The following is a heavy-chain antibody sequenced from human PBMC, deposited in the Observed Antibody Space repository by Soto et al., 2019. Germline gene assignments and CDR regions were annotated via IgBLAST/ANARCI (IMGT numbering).Heavy chain of an antibody. CDR1: GYTFTSYD. CDR3: ARDRRLVGYYYYGMDV. D-gene: IGHD2-8*02. J-gene: IGHJ6*02. Sequence: ASVKVSCKASGYTFTSYDINWVRQATGQGLEWMGWMNPNSGNTGYAQKFQGRVTMTRNTSISTAYMELSSLRSEDTAVYYCARDRRLVGYYYYGMDVWGQGTTVPVSS. CDR2: MNPNSGNT. V-gene: IGHV1-8*01.